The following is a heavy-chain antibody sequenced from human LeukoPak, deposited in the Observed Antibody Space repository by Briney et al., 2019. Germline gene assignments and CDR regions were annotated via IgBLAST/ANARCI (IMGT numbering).Heavy chain of an antibody. CDR1: GFPFSSYS. CDR3: AKDSIGSYYSYYFDY. V-gene: IGHV3-21*04. CDR2: ISSSSSYI. Sequence: GGSLGLSCAASGFPFSSYSMNWVRRAPGKGLEWVSSISSSSSYIYYADSVKGRFTISRDNARNSLYLQMNSLRLEDTALSYCAKDSIGSYYSYYFDYWGQGTLVTVSS. D-gene: IGHD3-10*01. J-gene: IGHJ4*02.